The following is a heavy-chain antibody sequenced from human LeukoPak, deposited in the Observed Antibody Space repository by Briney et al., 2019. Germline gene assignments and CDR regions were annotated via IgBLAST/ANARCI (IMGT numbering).Heavy chain of an antibody. V-gene: IGHV5-51*01. CDR2: IYPDDSNT. D-gene: IGHD6-13*01. CDR1: GYIFTSYW. J-gene: IGHJ6*03. CDR3: ARQGAAGKYYYYYMDV. Sequence: GESLKISCEGSGYIFTSYWIGWVRQMPGQGLEWMGIIYPDDSNTIYGPSFQGQVTISADKSINTAYLEWSSLKASDTAIYYCARQGAAGKYYYYYMDVWGKGTTVTVSS.